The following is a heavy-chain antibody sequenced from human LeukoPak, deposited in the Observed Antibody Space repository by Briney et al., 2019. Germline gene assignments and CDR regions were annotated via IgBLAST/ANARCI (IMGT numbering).Heavy chain of an antibody. J-gene: IGHJ5*02. CDR2: IYYSGST. D-gene: IGHD3-3*02. CDR3: ARGGVGFLET. V-gene: IGHV4-59*01. CDR1: GGSISSYY. Sequence: SETLSLTCTVSGGSISSYYWSWIRQPPGKGLEWIGYIYYSGSTNYNPSLKSRVTMSVDTSKNQFSLKLSSVTAADTAVYYCARGGVGFLETWGQGTLVTVSS.